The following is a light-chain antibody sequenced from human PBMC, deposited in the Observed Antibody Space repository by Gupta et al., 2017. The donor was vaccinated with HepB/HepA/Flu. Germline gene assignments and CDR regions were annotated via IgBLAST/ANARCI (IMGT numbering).Light chain of an antibody. J-gene: IGKJ1*01. CDR1: KGIRND. Sequence: DIQMTQSPASLSASVGDRVTTTCRASKGIRNDIGWYQQKPGKAPKRLIYAASSLQSGVPSRFSGSGSGTEFTLTISSLQPEDFANYYCQQHNSYPRTFGQGTKVEIK. V-gene: IGKV1-17*01. CDR2: AAS. CDR3: QQHNSYPRT.